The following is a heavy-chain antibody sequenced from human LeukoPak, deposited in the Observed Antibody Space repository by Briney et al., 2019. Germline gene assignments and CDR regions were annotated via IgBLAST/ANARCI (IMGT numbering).Heavy chain of an antibody. CDR2: IYYSGST. Sequence: PSETLSLTCTVSGGSVSSGSYYWSWIRQPPGKGLEWIGYIYYSGSTNYNPSLKSRVTISVDTSKNQFSLKLSSVTAADTAVYYCAREYIDSDYHGLGSYFALDYWGQGILVTVSS. V-gene: IGHV4-61*01. CDR1: GGSVSSGSYY. CDR3: AREYIDSDYHGLGSYFALDY. D-gene: IGHD3-10*01. J-gene: IGHJ4*02.